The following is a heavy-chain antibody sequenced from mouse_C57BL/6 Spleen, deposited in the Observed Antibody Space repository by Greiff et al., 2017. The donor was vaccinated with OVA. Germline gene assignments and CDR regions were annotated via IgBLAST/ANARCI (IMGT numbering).Heavy chain of an antibody. V-gene: IGHV1-85*01. CDR2: IYPRDGST. CDR1: GYTFTSYD. CDR3: ARAKLRSYGSSPYWYFDV. J-gene: IGHJ1*03. D-gene: IGHD1-1*01. Sequence: QVHVKQSGPELVKPGASVKLSCKASGYTFTSYDINWVKQRPGQGLEWIGWIYPRDGSTKYNEKFKGKATLTVDTSSSTAYMELHSLTSEDSAVYFCARAKLRSYGSSPYWYFDVWGTGTTVTVSS.